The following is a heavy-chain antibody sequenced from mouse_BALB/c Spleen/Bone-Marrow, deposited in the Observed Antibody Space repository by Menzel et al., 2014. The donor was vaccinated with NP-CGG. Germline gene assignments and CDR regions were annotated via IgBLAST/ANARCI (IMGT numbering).Heavy chain of an antibody. Sequence: VQLQQSGAELARPGASVKMSCKASGYTFTSYTIHWVKQRPGQGLEWIGYINPSGDYTNYNQKFKDKATLTADKSSSTAYMQLCSLTSEDSAVYYCAREGLRAWFVYWGQGTLVTVSA. CDR2: INPSGDYT. V-gene: IGHV1-4*01. J-gene: IGHJ3*01. CDR1: GYTFTSYT. CDR3: AREGLRAWFVY. D-gene: IGHD2-4*01.